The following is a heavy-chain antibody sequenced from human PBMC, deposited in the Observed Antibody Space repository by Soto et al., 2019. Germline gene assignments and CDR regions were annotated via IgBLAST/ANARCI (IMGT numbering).Heavy chain of an antibody. CDR1: GGSISSYY. J-gene: IGHJ4*02. D-gene: IGHD2-8*02. V-gene: IGHV4-59*01. CDR2: IYYSGIT. Sequence: SGTLSLTCTVSGGSISSYYWGWIRQPPGKGLEWIGYIYYSGITDYNPSLKSRVTISVDTSKSQFSLKLSSVTAADTAVYYCARGGGVYYFDYWGQGTLVTVSS. CDR3: ARGGGVYYFDY.